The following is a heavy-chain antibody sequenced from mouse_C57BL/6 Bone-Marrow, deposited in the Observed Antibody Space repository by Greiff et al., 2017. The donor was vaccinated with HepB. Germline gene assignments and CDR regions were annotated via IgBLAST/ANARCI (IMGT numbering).Heavy chain of an antibody. J-gene: IGHJ2*01. CDR3: ARSPITTVVYFDY. CDR1: GYTFTSYW. V-gene: IGHV1-59*01. CDR2: IDPSDSYT. Sequence: VQLQQPGAELVRPGTSVKLSCKASGYTFTSYWMHWVKQRPGQGLEWIGVIDPSDSYTNYNQKFKGKATLTVDTSSSTAYMQLSSLTSEDSAVYYCARSPITTVVYFDYWGQGTTLTVSS. D-gene: IGHD1-1*01.